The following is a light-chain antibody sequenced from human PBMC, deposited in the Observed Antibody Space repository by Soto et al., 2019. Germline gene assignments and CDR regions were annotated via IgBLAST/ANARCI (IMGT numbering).Light chain of an antibody. CDR2: GES. CDR3: QQYGSSGT. J-gene: IGKJ1*01. Sequence: EIVLTQSPGTLSLSPGERATLSCRASQSVSSSYLAWYQQKPGQDPRLLIYGESSRATGIPDRFSGSGSGTDFTLTITRLEPEDFAVYYCQQYGSSGTFGQGTKVDIK. CDR1: QSVSSSY. V-gene: IGKV3-20*01.